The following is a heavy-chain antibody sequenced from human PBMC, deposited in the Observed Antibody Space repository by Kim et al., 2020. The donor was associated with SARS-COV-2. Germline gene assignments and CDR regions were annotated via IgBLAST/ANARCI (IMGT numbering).Heavy chain of an antibody. J-gene: IGHJ4*02. D-gene: IGHD1-26*01. V-gene: IGHV3-15*01. CDR3: TTVDSGSSDY. CDR2: TT. Sequence: TTDYAAPVKGRFPISRDDSKNTLYLQMNSLKTEDTAVYYCTTVDSGSSDYWGQGTLVTVSS.